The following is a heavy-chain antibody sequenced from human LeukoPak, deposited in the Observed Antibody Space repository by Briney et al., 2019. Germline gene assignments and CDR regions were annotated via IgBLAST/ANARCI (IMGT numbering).Heavy chain of an antibody. CDR2: IYYSGST. D-gene: IGHD6-13*01. V-gene: IGHV4-59*08. CDR1: GGSISRYY. Sequence: SETLSLTCTVSGGSISRYYWSWIRQPPGKGLEWIGYIYYSGSTNYNPSLKSRVTISVDTSKNQFSLKLSSVTAADTAVYYCARLSWYNSNWFFDYWGQGTLVTVSS. CDR3: ARLSWYNSNWFFDY. J-gene: IGHJ4*02.